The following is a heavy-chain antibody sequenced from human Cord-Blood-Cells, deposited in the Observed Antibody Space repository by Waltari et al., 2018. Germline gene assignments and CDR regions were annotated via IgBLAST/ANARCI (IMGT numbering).Heavy chain of an antibody. CDR3: ARQESALVQGVIIDY. Sequence: QLQLQESGPGLVKPSETLSLTCPVSGGSITRSSHYWGWIRQPPGKGLGGLGSSYYSGGTDYNPSRERRVTMSVDTSKSQFSLKLGAVTAADTGGYYCARQESALVQGVIIDYWGQGTLVTVSS. D-gene: IGHD3-10*01. CDR2: SYYSGGT. V-gene: IGHV4-39*01. J-gene: IGHJ4*02. CDR1: GGSITRSSHY.